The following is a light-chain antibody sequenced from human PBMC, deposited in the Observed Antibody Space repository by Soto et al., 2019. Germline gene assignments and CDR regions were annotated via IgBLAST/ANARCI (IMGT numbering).Light chain of an antibody. V-gene: IGLV2-8*01. Sequence: QSALTQPPSASGSPGQSVTISCTGTSSDVGGYNYVSWYQQHPGKAPELMIYEVSKQPSGVPDRFSGSKSGNTASLTVSGLQAEDEADYYCSSYAGSNNLVFGGGTKLTVL. CDR2: EVS. J-gene: IGLJ3*02. CDR1: SSDVGGYNY. CDR3: SSYAGSNNLV.